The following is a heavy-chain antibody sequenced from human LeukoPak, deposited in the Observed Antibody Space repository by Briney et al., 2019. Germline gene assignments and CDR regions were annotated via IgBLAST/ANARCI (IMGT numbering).Heavy chain of an antibody. CDR1: GYTFTNYY. CDR3: VRHGDFYGSGSYLDCFDP. J-gene: IGHJ5*02. D-gene: IGHD3-10*01. CDR2: IHPGDSDT. Sequence: HGESLKISCQASGYTFTNYYIGWVRQKPGKGLEWMGIIHPGDSDTRYGPSFQGQVTISADKSVNTAYLHWNSLKASDTAIYYCVRHGDFYGSGSYLDCFDPWGRGTLVTVSS. V-gene: IGHV5-51*01.